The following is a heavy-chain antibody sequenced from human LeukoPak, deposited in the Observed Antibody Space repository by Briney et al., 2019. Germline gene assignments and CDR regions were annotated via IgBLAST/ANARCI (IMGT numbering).Heavy chain of an antibody. Sequence: PGGSLRLSCAASGFTFNSYGMHWVRQAPGKGLEWVAFIRSDGSNKYYADSVKGRFTIYRDNSKNTLYLQMNSLRAEDTAVYYCARAGDGYSQRHGFAAFYIGGQGTMVTASS. D-gene: IGHD5-24*01. V-gene: IGHV3-30*02. CDR2: IRSDGSNK. CDR1: GFTFNSYG. J-gene: IGHJ3*02. CDR3: ARAGDGYSQRHGFAAFYI.